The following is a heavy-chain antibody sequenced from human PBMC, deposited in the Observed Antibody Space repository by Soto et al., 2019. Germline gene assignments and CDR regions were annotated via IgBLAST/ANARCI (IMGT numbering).Heavy chain of an antibody. CDR1: GFTFNSYG. Sequence: QVQLVESGGGVVQPGRSLRLSCAASGFTFNSYGTHWVRQAPGKGLEWVAVIWFDGRNEYYADSVKGRFTISRDNSKNTLYLQMNSLRGDDTAVYYCARAFRGGDYSWNYYYYGMDVWGQGTTVTVSS. CDR3: ARAFRGGDYSWNYYYYGMDV. J-gene: IGHJ6*02. D-gene: IGHD2-15*01. CDR2: IWFDGRNE. V-gene: IGHV3-33*01.